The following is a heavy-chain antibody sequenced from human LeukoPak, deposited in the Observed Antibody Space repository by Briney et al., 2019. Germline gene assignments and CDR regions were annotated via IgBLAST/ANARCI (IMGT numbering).Heavy chain of an antibody. V-gene: IGHV4-39*01. CDR1: GGSISSSSYY. D-gene: IGHD3-22*01. J-gene: IGHJ3*02. Sequence: SETLSLTCTVSGGSISSSSYYWGWIRQPPGKGLEWIGSIYYSGSTYYNPSLKSRVTISVDTSKNQFSLKLSSVTAADTAVYYCARHGLPSMIVVVKPTGAFDIWGQGTMVTVSS. CDR3: ARHGLPSMIVVVKPTGAFDI. CDR2: IYYSGST.